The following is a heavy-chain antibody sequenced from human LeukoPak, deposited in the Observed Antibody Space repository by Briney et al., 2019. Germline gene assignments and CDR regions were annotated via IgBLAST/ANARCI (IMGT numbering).Heavy chain of an antibody. V-gene: IGHV1-24*01. CDR3: ATWGFYSSSWSYYYYYMDV. D-gene: IGHD6-13*01. J-gene: IGHJ6*03. Sequence: GASVKVSCKVSGYTLTELSMHWVRQAPGKGLEWMGGFDPEDGETIYAQKFQGRVTMTEDTSTDTAYMELSSLRSEDTAVYYCATWGFYSSSWSYYYYYMDVWGKGTTVTVSS. CDR1: GYTLTELS. CDR2: FDPEDGET.